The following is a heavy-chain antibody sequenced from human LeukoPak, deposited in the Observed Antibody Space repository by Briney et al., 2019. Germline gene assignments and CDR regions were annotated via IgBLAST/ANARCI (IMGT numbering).Heavy chain of an antibody. CDR2: IIRIFGIA. J-gene: IGHJ4*02. V-gene: IGHV1-69*17. CDR3: ASGIYSYGPQYYFDY. Sequence: SVRVSCKASGGTFSSYAMSWVRQAPGKGLEWMGGIIRIFGIANYAQNFQGRVTITADKSTSTAYMELSSLRSEDTAVYYCASGIYSYGPQYYFDYWGQGTLVTVSS. CDR1: GGTFSSYA. D-gene: IGHD5-18*01.